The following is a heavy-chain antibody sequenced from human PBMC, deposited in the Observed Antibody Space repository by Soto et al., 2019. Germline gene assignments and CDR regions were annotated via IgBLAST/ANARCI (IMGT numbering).Heavy chain of an antibody. CDR2: IRYDGSNI. D-gene: IGHD1-26*01. J-gene: IGHJ4*02. Sequence: QVQLVESGGGVVQPGRSLRLSCAASGFTFSGLGMHWVRQAPGKGLEWVAVIRYDGSNIYYADAVKGRFTISRDNSKDTLYLQMNNLRADDTAGYYCARDGVGHTTFFGYFDFWGQGTLVTVSS. CDR1: GFTFSGLG. CDR3: ARDGVGHTTFFGYFDF. V-gene: IGHV3-33*01.